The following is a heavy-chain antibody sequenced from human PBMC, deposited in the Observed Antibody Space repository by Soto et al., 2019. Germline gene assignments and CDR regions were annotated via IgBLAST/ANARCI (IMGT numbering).Heavy chain of an antibody. J-gene: IGHJ6*02. D-gene: IGHD3-3*01. CDR3: AREGQLRFLDGMDV. CDR2: INAGNGNT. Sequence: QVQLVQSGAEEKKPGALVKVSCKASGYTFTSYAMHWVRQAPGQRLEWMGWINAGNGNTKYSQKFQGRVTITRDTSASTAYMELSSLRSEDTAVYYCAREGQLRFLDGMDVWGQGTTVTVSS. V-gene: IGHV1-3*05. CDR1: GYTFTSYA.